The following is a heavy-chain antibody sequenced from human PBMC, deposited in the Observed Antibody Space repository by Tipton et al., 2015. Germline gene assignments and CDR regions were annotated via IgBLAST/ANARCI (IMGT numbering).Heavy chain of an antibody. CDR1: GFPFSSYG. CDR2: ISYDGTNK. Sequence: SLRLSCTASGFPFSSYGMHWVRQAPGKGLEWVAVISYDGTNKYYADSVKGRFTISRDNSKNALYLQMNSLRPGDTAVYYCANSHSGYYDSRGRPYYFGSWGQGTLVSVSS. CDR3: ANSHSGYYDSRGRPYYFGS. J-gene: IGHJ4*02. D-gene: IGHD3-22*01. V-gene: IGHV3-30*18.